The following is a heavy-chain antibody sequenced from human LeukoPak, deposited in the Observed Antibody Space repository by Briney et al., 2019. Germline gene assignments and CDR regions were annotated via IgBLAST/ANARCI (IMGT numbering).Heavy chain of an antibody. CDR2: IYSGST. CDR1: GGSISSYY. Sequence: PSETLSLTCTVSGGSISSYYWSWIRQPPGKGLEWIGYIYSGSTNYNPSLKSRVTISVDTSKNQFSLKLSSVTAADTAVYYCARGNYYYGMDVWGQGTTVTVSS. V-gene: IGHV4-59*12. CDR3: ARGNYYYGMDV. J-gene: IGHJ6*02.